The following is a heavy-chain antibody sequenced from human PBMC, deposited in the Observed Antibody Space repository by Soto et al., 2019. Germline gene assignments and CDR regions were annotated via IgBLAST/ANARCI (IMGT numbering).Heavy chain of an antibody. CDR3: ARDHPFIVATMSIDF. CDR2: ISPYNGHT. CDR1: GYTFTNYG. J-gene: IGHJ4*02. V-gene: IGHV1-18*01. D-gene: IGHD5-12*01. Sequence: QVQLAQSGGEVKKLGASLKVSCKASGYTFTNYGISWVRQAPGQGREWMGWISPYNGHTNSAQKFQDRMSMTTDTSTATAYRELRSPRTDDTAVYYCARDHPFIVATMSIDFWGQGNLVSVSS.